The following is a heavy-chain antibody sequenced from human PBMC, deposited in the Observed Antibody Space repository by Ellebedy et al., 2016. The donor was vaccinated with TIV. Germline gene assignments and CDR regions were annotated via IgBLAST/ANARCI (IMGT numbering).Heavy chain of an antibody. V-gene: IGHV5-51*01. D-gene: IGHD6-19*01. Sequence: GGSLRLSCEGSGYGFASYWIAWVRQMPGKGLEWMGIIYPGDSFIKYSSSFQGQVTISADTFITTAYLQWNSLKASDTAMYYCARQDSSGHYYYNYGMDVWGQGTTVTVSS. CDR1: GYGFASYW. J-gene: IGHJ6*02. CDR3: ARQDSSGHYYYNYGMDV. CDR2: IYPGDSFI.